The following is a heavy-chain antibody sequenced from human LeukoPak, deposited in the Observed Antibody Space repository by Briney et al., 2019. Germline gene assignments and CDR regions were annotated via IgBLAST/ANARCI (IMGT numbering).Heavy chain of an antibody. J-gene: IGHJ5*02. CDR2: TYYRSTWYN. D-gene: IGHD2-2*01. V-gene: IGHV6-1*01. CDR3: TRRLTQYDCFDP. CDR1: EDSVSCNSVT. Sequence: SQTLSLTCAISEDSVSCNSVTWNWIRQSPSRGLEWLGRTYYRSTWYNDYAVSVRGRITVNPDTSKNQFSLHLNSVTPEDTAVYYCTRRLTQYDCFDPWGQGILVTVSS.